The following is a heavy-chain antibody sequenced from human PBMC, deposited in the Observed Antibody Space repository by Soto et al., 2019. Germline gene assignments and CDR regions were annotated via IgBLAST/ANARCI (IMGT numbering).Heavy chain of an antibody. J-gene: IGHJ3*02. Sequence: PGESLTLSCKGYGYSFTSYWIGWVRQMPGKGLDWMVIIYPVDSVTRYSPSFQGQVSFSADNSISTAYLQWSSLKASDIAMYYCARYYSSGWNDAFDIWGQGTMVTVSS. D-gene: IGHD6-19*01. CDR3: ARYYSSGWNDAFDI. CDR1: GYSFTSYW. CDR2: IYPVDSVT. V-gene: IGHV5-51*01.